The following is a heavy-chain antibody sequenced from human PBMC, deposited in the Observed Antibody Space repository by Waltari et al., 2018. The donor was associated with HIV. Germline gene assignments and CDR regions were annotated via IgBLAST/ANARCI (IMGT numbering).Heavy chain of an antibody. Sequence: QLQLQESGPGLVKPSDTLSLTCTVSGGSISSSSYYWGWIRQPPGKGLEWIGSIYYSGSTYYNPSLKSRVTISVDTSKNQFSLKLSSVTAADTAVYYCAREAAEMATIIHFYYWGQGTLVTVSS. J-gene: IGHJ4*02. V-gene: IGHV4-39*07. CDR2: IYYSGST. CDR3: AREAAEMATIIHFYY. CDR1: GGSISSSSYY. D-gene: IGHD5-12*01.